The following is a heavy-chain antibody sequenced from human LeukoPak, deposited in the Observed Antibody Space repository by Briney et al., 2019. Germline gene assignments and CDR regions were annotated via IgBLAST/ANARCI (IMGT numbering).Heavy chain of an antibody. D-gene: IGHD2-2*01. V-gene: IGHV3-23*01. J-gene: IGHJ4*02. CDR1: GFTFSSYA. CDR3: AKGYCSSTSCFLAPFDY. CDR2: ISGSGGST. Sequence: GGSLRLSCAASGFTFSSYAMSWVRQAPGKGLEWVSAISGSGGSTYYADSVKGRFTISRDNSKNTLYLQMNSLRAEDAAVYYCAKGYCSSTSCFLAPFDYWGQGTLVTVSS.